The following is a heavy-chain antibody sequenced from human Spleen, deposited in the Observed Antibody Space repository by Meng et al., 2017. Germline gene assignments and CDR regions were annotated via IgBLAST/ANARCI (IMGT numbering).Heavy chain of an antibody. CDR1: GFTFSDYA. J-gene: IGHJ4*02. CDR3: ASGYSSSWYYFDY. CDR2: ISYDGSNK. V-gene: IGHV3-30*04. Sequence: GESLKISCAASGFTFSDYAMHWVRQAPGKGLEWVAVISYDGSNKYYADSVKGRFTISRDNSKNTLYLQMNSLRAEDTAVYYCASGYSSSWYYFDYWGQGTLVTVSS. D-gene: IGHD6-13*01.